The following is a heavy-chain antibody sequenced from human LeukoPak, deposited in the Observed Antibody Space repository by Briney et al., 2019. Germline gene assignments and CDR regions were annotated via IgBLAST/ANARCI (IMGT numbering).Heavy chain of an antibody. CDR1: GFTFSTYG. CDR3: ARDQWTSSWELLGGIDY. CDR2: IWYDGSNK. V-gene: IGHV3-33*01. Sequence: GRSLRLSCAASGFTFSTYGMHWDRQAPGKGLEWVAVIWYDGSNKYYADSVKGRFTISRDNSKNTLYLQMNSLRAEDTAVYYCARDQWTSSWELLGGIDYWGQGTLVTVSS. J-gene: IGHJ4*02. D-gene: IGHD1-26*01.